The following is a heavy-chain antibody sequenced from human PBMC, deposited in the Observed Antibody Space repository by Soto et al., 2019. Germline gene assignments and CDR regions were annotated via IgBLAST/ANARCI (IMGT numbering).Heavy chain of an antibody. CDR1: GYTFTSYG. Sequence: QVQLVQSGAEVKKPGASVKVSCKASGYTFTSYGISWVRQAPGQGVEWMGWVNPYNGNTNYAKQLECTVTMTTDTSTNTAYMELRSLRADDTAVYYCARDWSGIDYWGQGTLVTVSS. D-gene: IGHD1-26*01. CDR3: ARDWSGIDY. CDR2: VNPYNGNT. V-gene: IGHV1-18*01. J-gene: IGHJ4*02.